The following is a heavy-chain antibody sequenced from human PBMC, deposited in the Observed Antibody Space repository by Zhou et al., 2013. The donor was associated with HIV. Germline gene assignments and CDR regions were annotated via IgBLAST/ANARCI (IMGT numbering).Heavy chain of an antibody. V-gene: IGHV1-18*01. Sequence: QIQLVQSGAEVKKPGASVKVSCKASGYTFATSGVNWLRQAPGQGLQWVGWVSAYTGQTTYAQQFQGRVTMTADTSTTTAYMVLTSLKSNDTALYFCARDWQFHVIFDDYYIDVWAKGPRSSSP. D-gene: IGHD3-3*02. CDR2: VSAYTGQT. CDR1: GYTFATSG. CDR3: ARDWQFHVIFDDYYIDV. J-gene: IGHJ6*03.